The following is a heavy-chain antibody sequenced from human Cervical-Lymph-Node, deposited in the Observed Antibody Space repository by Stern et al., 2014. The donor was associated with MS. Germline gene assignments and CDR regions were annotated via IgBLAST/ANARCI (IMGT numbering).Heavy chain of an antibody. J-gene: IGHJ4*02. Sequence: EVQLEESGGGLVQPGGSLRLSCAASGFTFSTYWMHWVRQAPGKGLVWVSRINRDGIYTSYADSVKGRFTISRDNAKNTLHLQMNSLRAEDTALYYCVRDLDGGAHFDNGGQGALVTVSA. CDR3: VRDLDGGAHFDN. V-gene: IGHV3-74*01. CDR1: GFTFSTYW. D-gene: IGHD3-16*01. CDR2: INRDGIYT.